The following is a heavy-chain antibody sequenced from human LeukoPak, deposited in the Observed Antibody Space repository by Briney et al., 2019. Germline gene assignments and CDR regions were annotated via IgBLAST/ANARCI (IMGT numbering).Heavy chain of an antibody. J-gene: IGHJ4*02. Sequence: ASVKVSCKASGYTFTGYYMHWVRQAPGQGLEWMGRINPNSGGTNYARKFQGRVTMTRDTSISTAYMELSRLRSDDTAVYYCARAELLWFGESPEFDYWGQGTLVTVSS. CDR2: INPNSGGT. CDR1: GYTFTGYY. CDR3: ARAELLWFGESPEFDY. D-gene: IGHD3-10*01. V-gene: IGHV1-2*06.